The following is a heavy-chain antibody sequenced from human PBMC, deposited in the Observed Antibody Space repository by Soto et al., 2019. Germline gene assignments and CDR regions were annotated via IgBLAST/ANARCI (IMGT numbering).Heavy chain of an antibody. Sequence: ASVKVSCKASGYTFTGYYMHWVRQAPGQGLEWMGWINPNSGGTNYAQKFQGRVTMTRDTSINTVYMELSRLRSDDTAVYYCAKGRWTVGHCSGGSCYDGMDVWGQGTTVTVSS. CDR1: GYTFTGYY. D-gene: IGHD2-15*01. V-gene: IGHV1-2*02. J-gene: IGHJ6*02. CDR2: INPNSGGT. CDR3: AKGRWTVGHCSGGSCYDGMDV.